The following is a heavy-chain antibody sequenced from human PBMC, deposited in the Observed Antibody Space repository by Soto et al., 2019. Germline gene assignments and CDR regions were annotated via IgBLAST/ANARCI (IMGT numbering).Heavy chain of an antibody. D-gene: IGHD1-1*01. J-gene: IGHJ3*02. V-gene: IGHV3-30-3*01. CDR1: GFTFSSYA. Sequence: SLRLSCAASGFTFSSYAMHWVRQAPGKGLEWVAVISYDGSNKYYADSVKGRFTISRDNSKNTLYLQMNSLRAEDTAVYYCARDPSGGTGDAFDIWGQGTMVTVSS. CDR2: ISYDGSNK. CDR3: ARDPSGGTGDAFDI.